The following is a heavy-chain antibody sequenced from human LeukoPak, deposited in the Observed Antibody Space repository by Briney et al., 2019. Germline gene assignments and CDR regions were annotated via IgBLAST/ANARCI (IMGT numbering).Heavy chain of an antibody. Sequence: ASVKVSCKASGYTFTSYGIGWVRQAPGQGLEWMGWISAYNGNTNYAQKLQGRVTMTTDTSTSTAYMELRSLRSDDTAVYYCARDVDSSGYKARARFDYWGQGTLVTVSS. CDR1: GYTFTSYG. V-gene: IGHV1-18*01. J-gene: IGHJ4*02. CDR3: ARDVDSSGYKARARFDY. CDR2: ISAYNGNT. D-gene: IGHD3-22*01.